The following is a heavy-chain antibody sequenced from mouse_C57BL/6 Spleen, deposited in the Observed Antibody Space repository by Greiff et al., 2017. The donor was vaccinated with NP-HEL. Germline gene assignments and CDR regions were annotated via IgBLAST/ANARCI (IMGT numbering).Heavy chain of an antibody. CDR2: IDPETGGT. CDR3: TRPTVVANAMDY. V-gene: IGHV1-15*01. Sequence: QVQLKESGAELVRPGASVTLSCKASGYTFTDYEMHWVKQTPVHGLEWIGAIDPETGGTAYNQKFKGKAILTADKSSSTAYMELRSLTSEDSAVYYCTRPTVVANAMDYWGQGTSVTVSS. CDR1: GYTFTDYE. D-gene: IGHD1-1*01. J-gene: IGHJ4*01.